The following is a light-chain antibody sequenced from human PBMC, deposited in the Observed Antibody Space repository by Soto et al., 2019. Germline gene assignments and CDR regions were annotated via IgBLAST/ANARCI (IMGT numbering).Light chain of an antibody. V-gene: IGLV2-11*01. CDR2: EVS. CDR3: CSYAGSYTGV. CDR1: SSDVGGYNY. J-gene: IGLJ1*01. Sequence: QSALTQPRSVSGSPGQSVTISCTGTSSDVGGYNYVSWYQQHPGKAPKLMIYEVSKRPSGVPDRFSGSKSGNTASLTISGLQAEDEADYYCCSYAGSYTGVFGTGTKVTVL.